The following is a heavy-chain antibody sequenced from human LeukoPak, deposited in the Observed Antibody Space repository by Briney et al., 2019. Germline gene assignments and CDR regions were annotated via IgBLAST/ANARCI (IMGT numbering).Heavy chain of an antibody. CDR2: INPNSGGT. CDR1: GYTFTGYY. CDR3: ARDHRFSGIVVVPAAMGY. D-gene: IGHD2-2*01. Sequence: ASVKVSCKASGYTFTGYYMHWVRQAPGQGLEWMGRINPNSGGTNYAQKFQGRVTMTRDTSTSTVYMELSSLRSEDTAVYYCARDHRFSGIVVVPAAMGYWGQGTLVTVSS. V-gene: IGHV1-2*06. J-gene: IGHJ4*02.